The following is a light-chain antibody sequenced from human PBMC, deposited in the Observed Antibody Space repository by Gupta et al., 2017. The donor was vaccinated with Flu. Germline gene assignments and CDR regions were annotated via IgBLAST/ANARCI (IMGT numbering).Light chain of an antibody. CDR2: EVS. CDR1: SSDVGGYNY. CDR3: TSYAGSNNLV. Sequence: SVTISSTGTSSDVGGYNYVSWYQQHPGKAPNLMIYEVSRRPSGVPDRFSGSKSGNTASLTVSGLQAEDEADYYCTSYAGSNNLVFGGGTKLTVL. J-gene: IGLJ2*01. V-gene: IGLV2-8*01.